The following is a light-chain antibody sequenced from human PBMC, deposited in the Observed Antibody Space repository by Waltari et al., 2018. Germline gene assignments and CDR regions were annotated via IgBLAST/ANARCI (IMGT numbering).Light chain of an antibody. J-gene: IGLJ2*01. V-gene: IGLV2-14*03. CDR2: DVA. CDR1: SSDIGGYHY. CDR3: ASYTSTNTVI. Sequence: QSALTQPASVSASPGQSITISCTGTSSDIGGYHYVSWYQQHPGQVPKLMIYDVARWPSGVYNRFSGSQSGNPASLTISGLQAEDEADYYCASYTSTNTVIFGGGTKVTVL.